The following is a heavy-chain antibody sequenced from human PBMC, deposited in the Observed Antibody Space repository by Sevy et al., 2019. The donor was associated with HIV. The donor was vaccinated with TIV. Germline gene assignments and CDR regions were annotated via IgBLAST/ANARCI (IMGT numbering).Heavy chain of an antibody. V-gene: IGHV3-11*01. Sequence: GGSLRLSCAASGFTFSDYYMSWIRQAPGKGLEWVSYISSSGSTIYYADSVKGRFTISRDNAKNSLYLKMNSLRAEDTAVYYCARGTSSGWHNYFDYWGQGTLVTVSS. CDR1: GFTFSDYY. CDR3: ARGTSSGWHNYFDY. D-gene: IGHD6-19*01. CDR2: ISSSGSTI. J-gene: IGHJ4*02.